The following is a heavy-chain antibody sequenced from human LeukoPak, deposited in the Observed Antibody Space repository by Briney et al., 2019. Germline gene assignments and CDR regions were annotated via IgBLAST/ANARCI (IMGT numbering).Heavy chain of an antibody. CDR3: ARDSSGNFIPDYFDY. J-gene: IGHJ4*02. Sequence: PGGSLRLSCATFGFTFSSYEMNWVRQAPGKGLEWVSYISATGNTIYYADSVKGRFTISRDNAKNSLYLQMNSLRAEDTAVYYCARDSSGNFIPDYFDYWGQGTLVTVSS. CDR1: GFTFSSYE. V-gene: IGHV3-48*03. CDR2: ISATGNTI. D-gene: IGHD3-10*01.